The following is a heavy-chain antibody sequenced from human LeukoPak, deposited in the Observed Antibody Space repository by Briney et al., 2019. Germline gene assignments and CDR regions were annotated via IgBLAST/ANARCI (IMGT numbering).Heavy chain of an antibody. V-gene: IGHV4-59*11. CDR3: ARWSSIYYVLDS. J-gene: IGHJ4*02. CDR2: ISYSGST. Sequence: SETLSLTCTVSGGSISSHYWTWIRQSPGKEPEWLGYISYSGSTEYNPSLKSRVTVSVDTSKNQFSLKLSSVSAADTAVYYCARWSSIYYVLDSWGQGTLVTVSS. CDR1: GGSISSHY. D-gene: IGHD3-22*01.